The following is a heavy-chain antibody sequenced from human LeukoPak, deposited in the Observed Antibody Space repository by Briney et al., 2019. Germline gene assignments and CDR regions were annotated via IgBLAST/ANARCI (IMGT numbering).Heavy chain of an antibody. J-gene: IGHJ5*02. D-gene: IGHD3-10*01. CDR1: GLTFRSYA. V-gene: IGHV3-23*01. CDR3: AKGGHYSFFDR. CDR2: VSGKGDET. Sequence: GGPLRLSCVVSGLTFRSYAMSWVRQAPGKGLEWVSTVSGKGDETFYADSVKGRFTLSRDNSKNTLNLQINSLRVEDTAVYYCAKGGHYSFFDRWGQGILVTVSS.